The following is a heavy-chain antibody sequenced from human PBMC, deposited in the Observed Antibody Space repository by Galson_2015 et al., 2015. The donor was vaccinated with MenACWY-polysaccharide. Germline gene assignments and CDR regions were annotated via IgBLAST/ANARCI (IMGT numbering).Heavy chain of an antibody. J-gene: IGHJ3*02. Sequence: SLRLSCAASGFTFSTYRMTWVRQAPGKGLEWVSYISGSSSTIYYADSVKGRFTISRDNAKNSLYLQMNSLRDDDTAVYYCARDVKVVAAWDAFDIWGQGTMVTVSS. V-gene: IGHV3-48*02. CDR3: ARDVKVVAAWDAFDI. D-gene: IGHD2-15*01. CDR2: ISGSSSTI. CDR1: GFTFSTYR.